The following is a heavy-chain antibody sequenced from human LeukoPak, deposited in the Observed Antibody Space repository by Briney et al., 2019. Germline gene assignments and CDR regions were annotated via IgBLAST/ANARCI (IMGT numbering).Heavy chain of an antibody. Sequence: SETLSLTCAVYGGSFSGYYWSWIRQPPGKGLEWIGEINHSGSTNYNPSLKSRVTISIDTSKNQFSLKLNSVTAADTAVYYCTRGQDHWGQGTLDTVSS. V-gene: IGHV4-34*01. J-gene: IGHJ4*02. CDR3: TRGQDH. CDR2: INHSGST. CDR1: GGSFSGYY.